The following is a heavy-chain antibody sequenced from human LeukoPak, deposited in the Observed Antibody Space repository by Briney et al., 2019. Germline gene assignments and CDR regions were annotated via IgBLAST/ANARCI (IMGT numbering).Heavy chain of an antibody. Sequence: GGSLRLSCAASGFTFRSYGMHWVRQAPGKGLEWVAVISYDGSNKYYADSVKGRLTISRDNSKNTLYLQMNSLRAEDTAVYYCAKGEDCTNGVCYSARGLDGWGQGTTVSVSS. D-gene: IGHD2-8*01. CDR3: AKGEDCTNGVCYSARGLDG. V-gene: IGHV3-30*18. J-gene: IGHJ6*02. CDR1: GFTFRSYG. CDR2: ISYDGSNK.